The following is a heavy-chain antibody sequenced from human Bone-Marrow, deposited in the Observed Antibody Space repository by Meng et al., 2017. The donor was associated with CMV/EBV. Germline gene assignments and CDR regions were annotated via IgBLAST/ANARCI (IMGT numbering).Heavy chain of an antibody. CDR3: AKDCADGYSSNSYYFDY. CDR1: GFTFSSYA. V-gene: IGHV3-23*01. CDR2: ISGSGGST. Sequence: GESLKISCAASGFTFSSYAMSWVRQAPGKGLEWVSAISGSGGSTYYADSVKGRFTISRDNSKNTLYLQMNSLRAEDTAVYYCAKDCADGYSSNSYYFDYWGQGPLVTVSS. J-gene: IGHJ4*02. D-gene: IGHD6-19*01.